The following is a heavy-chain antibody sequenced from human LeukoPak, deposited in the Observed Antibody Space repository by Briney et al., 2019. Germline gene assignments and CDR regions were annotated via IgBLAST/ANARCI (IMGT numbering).Heavy chain of an antibody. CDR3: VSTHRDNYDSSGYDTRGDY. CDR1: GGTFSSYT. CDR2: IIPILGIA. V-gene: IGHV1-69*02. D-gene: IGHD3-22*01. Sequence: ASVKVSCMASGGTFSSYTISWVRQAPGQGLEWMGRIIPILGIANYAQKFQGRVTITADKSTSTAYMELSSLRSEDTAVYYCVSTHRDNYDSSGYDTRGDYWGQGTLVTVS. J-gene: IGHJ4*02.